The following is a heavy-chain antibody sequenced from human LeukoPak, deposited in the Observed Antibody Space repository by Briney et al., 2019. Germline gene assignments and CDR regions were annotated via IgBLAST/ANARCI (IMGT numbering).Heavy chain of an antibody. Sequence: SVKVSCKASGGTFSSYAISWVRQAPGQGLEWMGRIIPILGIANYAQKFQGRVTITTDESTSTAYMELSSLRSEDTAVYYCARGPGYCSSTSCYKRAGYFDYWGQGTLVTVSS. CDR2: IIPILGIA. J-gene: IGHJ4*02. V-gene: IGHV1-69*04. CDR3: ARGPGYCSSTSCYKRAGYFDY. CDR1: GGTFSSYA. D-gene: IGHD2-2*02.